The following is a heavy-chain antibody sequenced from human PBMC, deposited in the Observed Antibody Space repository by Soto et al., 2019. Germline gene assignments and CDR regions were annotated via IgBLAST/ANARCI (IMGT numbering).Heavy chain of an antibody. J-gene: IGHJ6*02. CDR1: GGSISSSSYY. CDR2: IYYSGST. Sequence: PSETLSLTCPVSGGSISSSSYYWGWIHKPPGKGLEWIGSIYYSGSTYYNPSLKSRVTISVDTSKNQFSLKLSSVTAADTAVYYCACIFSGGYGYGFYYYGMDVWGQGTTVTVSS. D-gene: IGHD5-18*01. CDR3: ACIFSGGYGYGFYYYGMDV. V-gene: IGHV4-39*01.